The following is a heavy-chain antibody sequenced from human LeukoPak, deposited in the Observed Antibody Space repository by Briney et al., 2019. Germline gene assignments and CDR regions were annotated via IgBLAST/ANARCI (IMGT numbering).Heavy chain of an antibody. D-gene: IGHD6-13*01. V-gene: IGHV3-9*01. Sequence: GGSLRLSCAASGFTFDDYAMHWVRQAPGKGLEWVSGISWNSGSIGYADSVKGRFTISRDNAKNSLYLQMNSLRAEDTALYYCAKDRQQQLLGYWGQGTLVTVSS. CDR3: AKDRQQQLLGY. J-gene: IGHJ4*02. CDR2: ISWNSGSI. CDR1: GFTFDDYA.